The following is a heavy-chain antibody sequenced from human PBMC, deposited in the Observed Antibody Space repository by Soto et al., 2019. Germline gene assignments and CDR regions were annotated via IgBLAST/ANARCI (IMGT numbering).Heavy chain of an antibody. Sequence: EVQLVESGGGLVQPGGSLRLSCAASGVTVSSNYMSWVRQAPGKGLEWVSVIYSGGSTYYADSVKGRFTISRDNSTNTLYLQMNSLRAEATAVYYCARHGYNYGGGYFDSWGQGTLVTVSS. CDR1: GVTVSSNY. D-gene: IGHD5-18*01. V-gene: IGHV3-66*04. CDR2: IYSGGST. J-gene: IGHJ4*02. CDR3: ARHGYNYGGGYFDS.